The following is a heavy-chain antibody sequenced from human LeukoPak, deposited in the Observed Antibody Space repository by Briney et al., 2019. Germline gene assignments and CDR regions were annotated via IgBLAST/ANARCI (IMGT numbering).Heavy chain of an antibody. V-gene: IGHV4-39*01. Sequence: SETLSLTCTVSGGSISSSSYYWGWIRQPPGKGLEWIGSIYYSGSTYYNPSLKSRVTISVDTSKNQFSLKLSPVTAADTAVYYCARPMVRGVIWYFDYWGQGTLVTVSS. CDR2: IYYSGST. D-gene: IGHD3-10*01. J-gene: IGHJ4*02. CDR1: GGSISSSSYY. CDR3: ARPMVRGVIWYFDY.